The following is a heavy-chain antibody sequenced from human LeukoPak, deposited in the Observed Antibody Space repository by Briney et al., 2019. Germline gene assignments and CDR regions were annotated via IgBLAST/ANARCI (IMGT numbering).Heavy chain of an antibody. CDR3: AKDEAWRPAAD. V-gene: IGHV3-23*01. J-gene: IGHJ4*02. D-gene: IGHD2-2*01. Sequence: GTSLRLSCKTSGFIFSNYAMSWVRQAPGKGLEWVSSITGSGDSAYYADSVKGRFTISRDNSKDTLYLQMNSLRAEDTAIYFCAKDEAWRPAADWGQGTLVTVSS. CDR1: GFIFSNYA. CDR2: ITGSGDSA.